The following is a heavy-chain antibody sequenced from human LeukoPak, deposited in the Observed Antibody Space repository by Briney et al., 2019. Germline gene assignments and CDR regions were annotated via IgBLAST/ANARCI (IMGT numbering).Heavy chain of an antibody. Sequence: ASVKVSCEASGYTFTGYYMHWVRQAPGQGLEWMGWINPNSGGTNHAQKFQGRVTMTRDTSISTAYMELSRLRSDDTAVYYCARVSSSSSEGYYFDYWGQGTLVTVSS. CDR2: INPNSGGT. V-gene: IGHV1-2*02. J-gene: IGHJ4*02. CDR1: GYTFTGYY. D-gene: IGHD6-6*01. CDR3: ARVSSSSSEGYYFDY.